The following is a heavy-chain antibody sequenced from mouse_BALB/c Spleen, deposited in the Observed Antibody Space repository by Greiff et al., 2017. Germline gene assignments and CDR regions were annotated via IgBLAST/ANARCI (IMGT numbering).Heavy chain of an antibody. V-gene: IGHV5-17*02. Sequence: DVKLVESGGGLVQPGGSRKLSCAASGFTFSSFGMHWVRQAPEKGLEWVAYISSGSSTIYYADTVKGRFTISRDNPKNTLILQMTSLRSEDTAMYYCARNYGNSLAYWGQGTLVTVSA. CDR2: ISSGSSTI. CDR3: ARNYGNSLAY. D-gene: IGHD2-1*01. J-gene: IGHJ3*01. CDR1: GFTFSSFG.